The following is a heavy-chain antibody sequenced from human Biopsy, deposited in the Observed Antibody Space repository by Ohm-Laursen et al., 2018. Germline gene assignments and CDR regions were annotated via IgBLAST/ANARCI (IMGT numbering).Heavy chain of an antibody. V-gene: IGHV3-11*01. CDR3: ARDTRWSPYSMDV. CDR1: GFTFSDYY. D-gene: IGHD4-23*01. J-gene: IGHJ6*02. CDR2: ITNTGRTV. Sequence: GSLRLSCAASGFTFSDYYMNWIRQAPGKGLGWVSFITNTGRTVYADSVKGRFTISRGNAKNSLYLQMHSLRAEDTAVYYCARDTRWSPYSMDVWGQGTTVTVSS.